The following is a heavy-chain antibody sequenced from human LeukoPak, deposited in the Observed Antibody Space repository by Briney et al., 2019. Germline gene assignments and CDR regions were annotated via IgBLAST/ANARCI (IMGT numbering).Heavy chain of an antibody. D-gene: IGHD2-15*01. V-gene: IGHV4-30-2*01. J-gene: IGHJ6*02. CDR1: GGSISSGGYY. CDR3: ASSGGSYYYGMDV. Sequence: SETLSLTCTVSGGSISSGGYYWSWIRQPPGKGLEWIGYIYHSGSTYYNPSLKSRVTISVDRSKNQFSLKLSSVTAADTAVYYCASSGGSYYYGMDVWGQGTTVTVSS. CDR2: IYHSGST.